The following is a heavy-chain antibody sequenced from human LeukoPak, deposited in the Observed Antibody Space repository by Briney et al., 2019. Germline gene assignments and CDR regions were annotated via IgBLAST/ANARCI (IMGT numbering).Heavy chain of an antibody. Sequence: PGGSLRLSCAASGFTFSSYWMSWVRQAPGKGLEWVANIKQDGSEKYYVDSVKGRFTISRDNAKNSLYLQMNSLRAEDTAVYYCARAGDYGDYALIWFDPWGQGTLVTVSS. CDR2: IKQDGSEK. CDR3: ARAGDYGDYALIWFDP. J-gene: IGHJ5*02. V-gene: IGHV3-7*03. CDR1: GFTFSSYW. D-gene: IGHD4-17*01.